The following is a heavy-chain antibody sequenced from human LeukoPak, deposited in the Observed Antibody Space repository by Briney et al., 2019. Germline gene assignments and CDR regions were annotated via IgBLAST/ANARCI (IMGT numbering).Heavy chain of an antibody. V-gene: IGHV4-4*09. CDR3: ARRIGYRSYNWFDP. CDR1: GASISSHY. CDR2: TSGSI. J-gene: IGHJ5*02. Sequence: SETLSLTCAVSGASISSHYWSWIRQPPGKGLEWIGYTSGSISDNPSLKSRVAVSVDPSQNQFSLKLSSVTAADTAVYYCARRIGYRSYNWFDPWGQGTLVTVSS. D-gene: IGHD2-15*01.